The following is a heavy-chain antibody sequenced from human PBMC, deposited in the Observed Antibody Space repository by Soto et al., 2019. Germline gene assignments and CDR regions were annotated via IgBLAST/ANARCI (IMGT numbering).Heavy chain of an antibody. CDR2: ISAYNGNT. CDR1: GYTLTSYG. Sequence: QVQLVQSGAEVKKPGASVKVSCKASGYTLTSYGISWVRQAPGQGLEWMGWISAYNGNTNYAQKLQGRVTMTTDTSMSTAYMELRSLRSDDTAVYYCARTTVPGTPEYYYYGMDVWGQGTTVTVSS. J-gene: IGHJ6*02. V-gene: IGHV1-18*01. D-gene: IGHD4-17*01. CDR3: ARTTVPGTPEYYYYGMDV.